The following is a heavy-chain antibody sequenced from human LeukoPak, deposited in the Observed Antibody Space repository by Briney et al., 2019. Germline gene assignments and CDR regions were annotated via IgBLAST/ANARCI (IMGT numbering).Heavy chain of an antibody. CDR1: GDSISSDSRY. CDR2: IYYSGTT. D-gene: IGHD3-22*01. V-gene: IGHV4-39*01. Sequence: SETLSLTCTVSGDSISSDSRYWGWIRQPPGKGLEWIGSIYYSGTTYYNPSLKSRVTMSVDTSKNQFSLRLSSVTAADTAVYYCARHSFYSDSSGYCYCFDCWGQGTLVTVSS. CDR3: ARHSFYSDSSGYCYCFDC. J-gene: IGHJ4*02.